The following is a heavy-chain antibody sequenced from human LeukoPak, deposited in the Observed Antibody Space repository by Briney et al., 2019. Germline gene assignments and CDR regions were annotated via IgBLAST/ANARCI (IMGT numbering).Heavy chain of an antibody. CDR2: INSDGRST. V-gene: IGHV3-74*01. D-gene: IGHD5-18*01. CDR3: ARVDTAMGWAFDI. J-gene: IGHJ3*02. CDR1: GFTFSSYW. Sequence: PGGSLRLSCAASGFTFSSYWMHWVRHAPGKGLVWLSRINSDGRSTSYADSVKGRFTISRDNAKNTLYLQMNSLRAEDTAVYYCARVDTAMGWAFDIWGQGTMVTVSS.